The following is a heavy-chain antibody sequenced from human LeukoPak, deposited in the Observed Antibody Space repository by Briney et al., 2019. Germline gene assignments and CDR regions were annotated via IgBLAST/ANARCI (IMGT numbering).Heavy chain of an antibody. V-gene: IGHV3-30*03. Sequence: GGSLRLSCAASGFTFSSYGMHWVRQAPGKGLEWVAVISYDGSNKYYADSVKGRFTISRGNSKNTLYLQMNSLRAEDTAVYYCAPRLDDYCGGDCYSGYWGQGTLVTVSS. CDR1: GFTFSSYG. CDR3: APRLDDYCGGDCYSGY. D-gene: IGHD2-21*02. J-gene: IGHJ4*02. CDR2: ISYDGSNK.